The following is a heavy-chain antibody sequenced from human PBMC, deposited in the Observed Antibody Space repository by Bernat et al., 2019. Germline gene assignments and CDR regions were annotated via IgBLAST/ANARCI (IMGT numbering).Heavy chain of an antibody. CDR2: IDWDDDK. V-gene: IGHV2-70*04. CDR3: ARMMRHSGYDLNDY. Sequence: QVTLKESGPALVKPTQTLTLTCTFSGFSLSTSGMRVSWIRQPPGKALEWLARIDWDDDKFYSTSLKTRLTISKDTSKNQVVLTMTNMDPVDTATYYCARMMRHSGYDLNDYWGQGTLVTVSS. CDR1: GFSLSTSGMR. J-gene: IGHJ4*02. D-gene: IGHD5-12*01.